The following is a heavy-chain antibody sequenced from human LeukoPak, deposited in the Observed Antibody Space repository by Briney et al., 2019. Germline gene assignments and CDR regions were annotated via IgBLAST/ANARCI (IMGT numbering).Heavy chain of an antibody. CDR3: ARGGDSSSYYYYYMDV. D-gene: IGHD1-26*01. CDR1: GFTFSSFG. J-gene: IGHJ6*03. V-gene: IGHV3-69-1*01. CDR2: ISSSSYI. Sequence: GGSLRLSCVGSGFTFSSFGMNWVRQAPEKGLEWVSSISSSSYIYYADSVKGRFTISRDNAKKSVYLQMSSLRADDTAVYYCARGGDSSSYYYYYMDVWGKGTTVTISS.